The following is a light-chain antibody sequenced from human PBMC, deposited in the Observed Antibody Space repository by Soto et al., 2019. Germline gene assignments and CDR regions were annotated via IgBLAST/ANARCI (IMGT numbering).Light chain of an antibody. Sequence: QSVLTQPRSVSGAPGQRVTISCTGTNSNIGADYGVQWYQQFPGTAPKLLIYANNNRPSGVSDRFSGSKSATSASLAITGLQSGDEADYYCQSYDNSLVGLVFGAGTKLTV. V-gene: IGLV1-40*01. J-gene: IGLJ3*02. CDR2: ANN. CDR3: QSYDNSLVGLV. CDR1: NSNIGADYG.